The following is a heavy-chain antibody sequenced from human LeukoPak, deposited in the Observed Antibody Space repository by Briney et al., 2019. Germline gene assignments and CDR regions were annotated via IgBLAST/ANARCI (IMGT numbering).Heavy chain of an antibody. V-gene: IGHV3-23*01. Sequence: SGGSLRLSCAASGLTFSSHATSWVRQAPGKGLEWVSSLRGNGGSTEYVDSVRGRFVISRDNSRNTLYLQMNSLRAEDTAVYYCAKIVTAAGTYAFDIWGQGTVVTVSS. D-gene: IGHD6-13*01. J-gene: IGHJ3*02. CDR3: AKIVTAAGTYAFDI. CDR1: GLTFSSHA. CDR2: LRGNGGST.